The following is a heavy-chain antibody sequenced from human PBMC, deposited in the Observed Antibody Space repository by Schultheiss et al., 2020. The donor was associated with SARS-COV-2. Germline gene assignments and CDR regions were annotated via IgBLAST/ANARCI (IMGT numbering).Heavy chain of an antibody. J-gene: IGHJ4*02. CDR2: VSANNGDT. Sequence: ASVKVSCKASGYTFTSYGFSWVRQAPGQGLEVIGWVSANNGDTNYAQKFRGRVTLTRDTPTSTAYMEMRSLISDDTAVYYCARGPIGAAGNWDFDYWGQGTLVTVSS. CDR3: ARGPIGAAGNWDFDY. V-gene: IGHV1-18*01. D-gene: IGHD6-13*01. CDR1: GYTFTSYG.